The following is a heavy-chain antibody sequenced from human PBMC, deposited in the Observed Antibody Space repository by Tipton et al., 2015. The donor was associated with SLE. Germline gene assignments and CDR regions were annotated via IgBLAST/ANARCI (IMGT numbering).Heavy chain of an antibody. V-gene: IGHV3-7*01. CDR2: IKTDGSEE. CDR1: GFDFKAYG. CDR3: VRDRTSLLGHCRSTRCYTHASDV. D-gene: IGHD2-2*02. Sequence: SLRLSCAASGFDFKAYGMHWVRQAPGKGLEWVANIKTDGSEEYYVDSVKGRFTISRDNAKNSLYLQMNSLRAEDTAVYYCVRDRTSLLGHCRSTRCYTHASDVWGQGTMVTVSS. J-gene: IGHJ3*01.